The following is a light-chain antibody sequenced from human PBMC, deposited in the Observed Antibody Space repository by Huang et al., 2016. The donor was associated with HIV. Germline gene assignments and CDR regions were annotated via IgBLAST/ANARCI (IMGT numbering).Light chain of an antibody. Sequence: DIVMTQSPDSLAVSLGERAPINCKSSQSVLYSSNNKNYLAWYQQNPGQPPKLLIYWASTREAGVPDRFSGSWSGTDFTLTISSLQAEDVAVYYCQQYFSTPTFGQGTRLEIK. CDR1: QSVLYSSNNKNY. J-gene: IGKJ5*01. V-gene: IGKV4-1*01. CDR2: WAS. CDR3: QQYFSTPT.